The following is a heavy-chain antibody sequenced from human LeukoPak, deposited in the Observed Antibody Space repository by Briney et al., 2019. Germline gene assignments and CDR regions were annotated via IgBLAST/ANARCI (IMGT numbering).Heavy chain of an antibody. J-gene: IGHJ5*02. CDR2: IYYSGST. D-gene: IGHD3-10*01. Sequence: SETLSLTCTVSGGSISSYYWSWIRQPPGKGLEWIGYIYYSGSTNYNPSLKSRVTISVDTSKNQFSLKLSSVTAADTAVYYCASHLWFGELFSEAWGQGTLVTVSS. V-gene: IGHV4-59*08. CDR1: GGSISSYY. CDR3: ASHLWFGELFSEA.